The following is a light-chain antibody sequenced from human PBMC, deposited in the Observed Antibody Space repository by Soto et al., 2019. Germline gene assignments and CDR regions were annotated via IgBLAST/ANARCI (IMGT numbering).Light chain of an antibody. CDR2: DVS. CDR1: SSDVGGYNY. J-gene: IGLJ1*01. Sequence: QSVLTQPASVSGSPGQSITISCTGTSSDVGGYNYVSWYQQRPGKAPKLMIYDVSNRPSGLSNRFSGSKSGNTAALTISGLQAEDESDYYCSSYTSSSTLYVFGTGTKLTVL. V-gene: IGLV2-14*01. CDR3: SSYTSSSTLYV.